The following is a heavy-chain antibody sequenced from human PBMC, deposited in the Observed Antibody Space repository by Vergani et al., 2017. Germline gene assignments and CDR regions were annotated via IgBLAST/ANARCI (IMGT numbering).Heavy chain of an antibody. D-gene: IGHD3-22*01. CDR1: GYTFTGYY. CDR3: AIPSPYYYDSSGYWDY. V-gene: IGHV1-2*02. Sequence: QVQLVQPGAEVKKPGASVKVSCKASGYTFTGYYMHWVRQAPGQGLEWMGWINPNSGGTNYAQKFQGRVTMTRDTSISTAYMELSRLRSDDTAVYYCAIPSPYYYDSSGYWDYWGQGTLVTVSS. CDR2: INPNSGGT. J-gene: IGHJ4*02.